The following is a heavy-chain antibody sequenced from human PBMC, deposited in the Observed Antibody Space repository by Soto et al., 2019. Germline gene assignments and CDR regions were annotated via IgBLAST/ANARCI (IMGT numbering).Heavy chain of an antibody. J-gene: IGHJ4*02. V-gene: IGHV4-4*02. D-gene: IGHD3-10*01. Sequence: SETLSLTCAVSGGSISSSNWWSWVRQPPGKGLEWIGEIYHSGSTNYNPSLKSRVTISVDKSKNQFSLKLSSVTAADTAVYYCARVGRRITMVRGVYYFDYWGQGTLVTVSS. CDR3: ARVGRRITMVRGVYYFDY. CDR1: GGSISSSNW. CDR2: IYHSGST.